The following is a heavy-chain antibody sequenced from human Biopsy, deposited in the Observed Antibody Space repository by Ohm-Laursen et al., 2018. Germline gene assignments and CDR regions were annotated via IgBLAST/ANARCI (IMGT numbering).Heavy chain of an antibody. D-gene: IGHD2-15*01. CDR3: ERDLGYCSDRTVPGYFDL. Sequence: VTLSLTCTVSGDSISSYYWSWIRQPPGQGLEWIGYVYYTGSTDYNPSHMSRVTISVDTSKNHYSLRLRSVTPADAAIYYCERDLGYCSDRTVPGYFDLWGRGTLVTVSS. CDR2: VYYTGST. V-gene: IGHV4-59*01. J-gene: IGHJ2*01. CDR1: GDSISSYY.